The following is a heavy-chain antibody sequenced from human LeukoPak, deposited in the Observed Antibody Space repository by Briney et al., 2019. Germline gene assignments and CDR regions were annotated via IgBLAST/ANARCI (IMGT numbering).Heavy chain of an antibody. Sequence: SQTLFLTCTVSGDSISSGGYDWGWIRQDPGKGREWIVYSYYSGSTYDNPSLKSPVTLSPDTSTNQFPLKLSSVTAPDTPVYYCARLGRAMYYYGSGFDYWGQGTLVTVSS. CDR3: ARLGRAMYYYGSGFDY. V-gene: IGHV4-31*01. D-gene: IGHD3-10*01. CDR2: SYYSGST. CDR1: GDSISSGGYD. J-gene: IGHJ4*02.